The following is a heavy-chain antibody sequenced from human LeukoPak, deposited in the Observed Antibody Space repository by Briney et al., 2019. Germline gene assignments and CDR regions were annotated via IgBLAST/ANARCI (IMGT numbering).Heavy chain of an antibody. CDR1: GGSISSGDYF. CDR3: TRDVPRSSGYPDN. Sequence: PSETLSLTCTVSGGSISSGDYFWSWIRQHPGKGLEWIGYIYYSGSTYYNPSLKSRVAISVDTSKNQFSLTVGSVTAADTAVYYCTRDVPRSSGYPDNWGQGTLVTVSS. D-gene: IGHD3-22*01. V-gene: IGHV4-31*03. CDR2: IYYSGST. J-gene: IGHJ4*02.